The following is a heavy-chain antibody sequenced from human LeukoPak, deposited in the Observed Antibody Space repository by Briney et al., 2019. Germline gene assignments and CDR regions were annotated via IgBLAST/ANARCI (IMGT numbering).Heavy chain of an antibody. CDR1: GYSFTSYW. J-gene: IGHJ4*02. V-gene: IGHV5-51*01. CDR2: IYPGDSDT. CDR3: ARAPTSPTFGSGSYFDY. Sequence: GESLKISCKGSGYSFTSYWVGWVRQMPGRGLEWMGIIYPGDSDTRYSPSFQGQVTISADKSISTAYLQWSSLTASDTAVYYCARAPTSPTFGSGSYFDYWGQGTLVTVSS. D-gene: IGHD3-10*01.